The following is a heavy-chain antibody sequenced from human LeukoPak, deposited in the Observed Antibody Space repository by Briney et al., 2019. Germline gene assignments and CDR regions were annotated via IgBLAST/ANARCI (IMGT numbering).Heavy chain of an antibody. J-gene: IGHJ3*02. Sequence: SGTLSLTCTVSGGFISGNYWRWLRQSRGEGLEWIGHISHSGSTYYKPSLRSRVTISLHTSKNQFSLRLSSVTAAVTAVYYCARGRYCSADICSGGDAFDSGGQGTMVSVSA. CDR3: ARGRYCSADICSGGDAFDS. CDR1: GGFISGNY. D-gene: IGHD2-15*01. V-gene: IGHV4-59*12. CDR2: ISHSGST.